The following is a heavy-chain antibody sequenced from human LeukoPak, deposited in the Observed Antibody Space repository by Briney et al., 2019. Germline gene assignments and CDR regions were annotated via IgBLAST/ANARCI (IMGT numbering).Heavy chain of an antibody. CDR3: ARDASDCSSTSCYRSYYYYYMDV. V-gene: IGHV4-34*01. D-gene: IGHD2-2*02. CDR2: INHSGST. J-gene: IGHJ6*03. Sequence: PSETLSLICAVYGGSFSGYYWSWIRQPPGKGLEWIGEINHSGSTNYNPSLKSRVTMSVDTSKNQFSLKLSSVTAADTAVYYCARDASDCSSTSCYRSYYYYYMDVWGKGTTVTVSS. CDR1: GGSFSGYY.